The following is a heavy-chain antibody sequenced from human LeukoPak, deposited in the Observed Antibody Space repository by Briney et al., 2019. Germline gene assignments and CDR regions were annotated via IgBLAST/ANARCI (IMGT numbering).Heavy chain of an antibody. CDR2: ISTNNGNT. CDR1: GYTFTIYG. D-gene: IGHD4-17*01. Sequence: GASVKVSCKTFGYTFTIYGISWVRQAPGQGLEWMGWISTNNGNTNYVQNLQGRVTMTTDTSTSTAYMELRSLKSDDTAAYYCARGVTTSFDYWGQGTLVTVSS. V-gene: IGHV1-18*01. J-gene: IGHJ4*02. CDR3: ARGVTTSFDY.